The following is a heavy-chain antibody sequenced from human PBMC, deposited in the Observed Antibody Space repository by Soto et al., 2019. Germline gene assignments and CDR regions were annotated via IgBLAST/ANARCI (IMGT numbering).Heavy chain of an antibody. Sequence: GESLKISCTGVGYSFTSYWIGWVRQMPGKGLEWMGIIYPGGSDTRYSPSFQGQVTISADKSISTVYLQWSSLKASDTAMYYCARGYCTTTICDPWFDPWGQGTLVTVSS. D-gene: IGHD2-2*01. V-gene: IGHV5-51*01. CDR1: GYSFTSYW. CDR3: ARGYCTTTICDPWFDP. CDR2: IYPGGSDT. J-gene: IGHJ5*02.